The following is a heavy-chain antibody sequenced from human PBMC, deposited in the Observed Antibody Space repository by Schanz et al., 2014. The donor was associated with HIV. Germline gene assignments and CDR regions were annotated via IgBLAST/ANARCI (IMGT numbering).Heavy chain of an antibody. CDR3: AKEVAVWAVTGTGSRLYFDS. Sequence: EEQLVESGGGLVQPGGSLRLSCTASGFTLSGSGMNWVRQTPGKGLEWLSYISDSGHTIVYADSVKGRFTISRDNSKNPLYLQMNSLRAEDTAVYYCAKEVAVWAVTGTGSRLYFDSWGQGALVTVSS. J-gene: IGHJ4*02. CDR2: ISDSGHTI. CDR1: GFTLSGSG. V-gene: IGHV3-48*01. D-gene: IGHD6-19*01.